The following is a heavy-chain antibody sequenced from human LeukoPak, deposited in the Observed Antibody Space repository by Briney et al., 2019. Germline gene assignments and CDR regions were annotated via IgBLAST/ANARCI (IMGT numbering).Heavy chain of an antibody. D-gene: IGHD6-13*01. Sequence: PGGSLRLSCAASGFTFRMYAMSWVRQAPGKGLEWVSSISGTGGNTYYADSVKGLFTTSRDNSKNTLHLQMNSLVEDTAVYYCAKLPDYSTWGGRFDPWGQGTLVTVSS. CDR2: ISGTGGNT. J-gene: IGHJ5*02. CDR1: GFTFRMYA. V-gene: IGHV3-23*01. CDR3: AKLPDYSTWGGRFDP.